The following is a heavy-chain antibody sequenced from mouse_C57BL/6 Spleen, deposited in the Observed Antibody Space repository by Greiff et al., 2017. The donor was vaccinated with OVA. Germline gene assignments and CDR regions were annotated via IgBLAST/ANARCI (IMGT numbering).Heavy chain of an antibody. CDR2: IYPSDSYT. D-gene: IGHD1-1*01. Sequence: VQLQQPGAELVKPGASVKLSCKASGYTFTSYWMQWVKQRPGQGLEWIGEIYPSDSYTNYNQKFKGKATLTVDTSSSTAYMQLSSLTSEDSAVYYCAREGTTVVEGGYWGQGTTLTVSS. CDR1: GYTFTSYW. V-gene: IGHV1-50*01. CDR3: AREGTTVVEGGY. J-gene: IGHJ2*01.